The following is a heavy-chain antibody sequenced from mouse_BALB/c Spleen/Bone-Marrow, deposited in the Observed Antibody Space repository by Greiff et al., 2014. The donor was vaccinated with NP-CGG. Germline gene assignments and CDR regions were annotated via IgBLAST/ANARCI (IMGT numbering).Heavy chain of an antibody. Sequence: DVMLVESGGGLVQPGGSLRLSCATSGFTFTDYYMSWVRQPPGKALEWLGFIRNKASGYTTDYSASVKGRLTISRDNSQSILYLQMNTLRAEDSATYYCAREYGYFDVWGAGTTVTVSS. J-gene: IGHJ1*01. CDR2: IRNKASGYTT. CDR3: AREYGYFDV. CDR1: GFTFTDYY. V-gene: IGHV7-3*02. D-gene: IGHD1-1*02.